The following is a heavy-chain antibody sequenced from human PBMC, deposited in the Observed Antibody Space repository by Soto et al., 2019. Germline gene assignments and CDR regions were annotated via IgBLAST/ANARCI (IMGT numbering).Heavy chain of an antibody. D-gene: IGHD4-17*01. V-gene: IGHV3-7*03. CDR3: ARIVSGRDYGDSIDC. Sequence: GGSLRLSCAASGFTFSRYWLTWVRQAPGKGLQWVANIKEDGSEIYYVGSVKGRFTTSRDNAKNSLYLQMNSLRAEDTAVYYCARIVSGRDYGDSIDCWGRGTLVTVSS. CDR1: GFTFSRYW. J-gene: IGHJ4*02. CDR2: IKEDGSEI.